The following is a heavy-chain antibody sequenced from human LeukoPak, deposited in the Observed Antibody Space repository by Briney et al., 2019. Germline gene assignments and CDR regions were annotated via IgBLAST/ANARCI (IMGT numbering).Heavy chain of an antibody. Sequence: SQTLSLTCTVSGGSISSGDYYWSWIRQPPGKGLEWIGYIYYSGSTYYNPSLKSRVTISVDTSKNQFSLKLSSVTAADTAVYYCAREREGWLGPEQFDPWGQGTLVTVSS. V-gene: IGHV4-30-4*01. CDR3: AREREGWLGPEQFDP. CDR2: IYYSGST. D-gene: IGHD1-14*01. J-gene: IGHJ5*02. CDR1: GGSISSGDYY.